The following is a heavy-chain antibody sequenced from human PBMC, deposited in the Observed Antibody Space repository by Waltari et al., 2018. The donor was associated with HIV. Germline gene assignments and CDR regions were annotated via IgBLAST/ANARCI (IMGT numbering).Heavy chain of an antibody. CDR2: INPNRGGT. CDR3: ARGSLWFGELSWFDP. CDR1: GYTFTGYY. D-gene: IGHD3-10*01. J-gene: IGHJ5*02. V-gene: IGHV1-2*02. Sequence: QVQLVQSGAEVKKPGASVKVSCKASGYTFTGYYMHWVRQAPGQGLEWMGWINPNRGGTNYARKFQGRVTRTRDTSISTAYMELSRLRSDDTAVYYCARGSLWFGELSWFDPWGQGTLVTVSS.